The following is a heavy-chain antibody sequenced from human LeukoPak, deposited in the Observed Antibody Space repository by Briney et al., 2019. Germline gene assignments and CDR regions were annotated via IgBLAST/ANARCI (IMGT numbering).Heavy chain of an antibody. V-gene: IGHV4-30-4*07. Sequence: SETLSLTCAVSGGSISSGGYSWSWIRQPPGKGLEWIGYIYYSGSTYYNPSLKSRVTISVDTSKNQFSLKLSSVTAADTAVYYCARVSITIFGVVPRGGPYYYYYMDVWGKGTTVTVSS. CDR2: IYYSGST. CDR3: ARVSITIFGVVPRGGPYYYYYMDV. J-gene: IGHJ6*03. D-gene: IGHD3-3*01. CDR1: GGSISSGGYS.